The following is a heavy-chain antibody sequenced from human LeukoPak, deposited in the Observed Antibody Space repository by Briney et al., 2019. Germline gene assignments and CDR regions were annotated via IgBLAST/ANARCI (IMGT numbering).Heavy chain of an antibody. CDR2: MCPGDSDT. Sequence: GESLKISCKGSGYRFTSYSIGWVRQMPGKGLEWMGIMCPGDSDTIYSPSFHGQVTISVDKSISTAYLQWSSLKASDTAMYYCARHIEYCSGGSCQKNYYYYYMDVWGKGTTVTVSS. V-gene: IGHV5-51*01. CDR1: GYRFTSYS. CDR3: ARHIEYCSGGSCQKNYYYYYMDV. J-gene: IGHJ6*03. D-gene: IGHD2-15*01.